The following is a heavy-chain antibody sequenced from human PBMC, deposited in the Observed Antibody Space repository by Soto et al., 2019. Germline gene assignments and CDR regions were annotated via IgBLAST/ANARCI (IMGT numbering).Heavy chain of an antibody. V-gene: IGHV4-4*02. J-gene: IGHJ4*02. CDR1: GGSISSTNW. D-gene: IGHD6-19*01. CDR3: VRDSGNGWKDY. CDR2: IDHSGST. Sequence: QVQLQESGPGLVKPSGTLSLTCAVSGGSISSTNWWNWVRQPPGKGLEWIGEIDHSGSTNYNPSLKSRLTMSVDKPKNQFSLKLSSVTAADTAVYYCVRDSGNGWKDYWGQGTLVTVSS.